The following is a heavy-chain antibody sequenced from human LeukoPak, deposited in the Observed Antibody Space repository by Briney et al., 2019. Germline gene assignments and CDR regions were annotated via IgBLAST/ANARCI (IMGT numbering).Heavy chain of an antibody. CDR1: GGSISSYY. J-gene: IGHJ6*02. CDR2: IYTSGST. V-gene: IGHV4-4*07. CDR3: ARAPSYCSGGSCYSGGYYYYGMDV. Sequence: SETLSLTCTVSGGSISSYYWSWIRQPAGKGLEWIGRIYTSGSTNYNPSLKSRVTISVDTSKNQFSLKLSSVTAADTAVYYCARAPSYCSGGSCYSGGYYYYGMDVWGQGTTVTVSS. D-gene: IGHD2-15*01.